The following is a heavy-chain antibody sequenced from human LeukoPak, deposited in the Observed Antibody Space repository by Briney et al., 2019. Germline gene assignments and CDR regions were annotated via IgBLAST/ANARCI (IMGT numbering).Heavy chain of an antibody. V-gene: IGHV4-59*01. D-gene: IGHD3-22*01. CDR1: GGSITNYY. CDR3: ARDRKLTYYYDSSGYGYYMDV. CDR2: MHYSGVT. Sequence: SETLSLTCTVSGGSITNYYWSWIRQPPGKGLEYIAYMHYSGVTNYNPSLKSRVTMSVDTSKNQLSLRLTSVTAADTAVYYCARDRKLTYYYDSSGYGYYMDVWGKGTTVTVSS. J-gene: IGHJ6*03.